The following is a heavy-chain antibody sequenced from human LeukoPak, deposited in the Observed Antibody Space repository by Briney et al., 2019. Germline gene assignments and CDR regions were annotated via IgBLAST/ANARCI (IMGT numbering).Heavy chain of an antibody. Sequence: KPSETLSLTCTVSGGSISSSSYYWGWIRQPPGKGLEWIGYIYYSGSTYYNPSLKSRVTISVDTSKNQFSLKLSSVTAADTAVYYCAMDYGDYVDYYYGMDVWGQGTTVTVSS. V-gene: IGHV4-31*03. D-gene: IGHD4-17*01. J-gene: IGHJ6*02. CDR3: AMDYGDYVDYYYGMDV. CDR1: GGSISSSSYY. CDR2: IYYSGST.